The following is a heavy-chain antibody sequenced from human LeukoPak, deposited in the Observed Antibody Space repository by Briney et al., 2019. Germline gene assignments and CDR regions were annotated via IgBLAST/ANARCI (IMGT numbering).Heavy chain of an antibody. CDR2: ISGTGGST. V-gene: IGHV3-23*01. CDR1: GFTFRNYG. Sequence: GGSLRLSCAASGFTFRNYGMSWVRQAPGKGLEWVSSISGTGGSTYYAEGRFTISRDNSKNTLYLQMNSLRAEDTAVYYCAKELFTYYYDSGSYLNPALDSWGQGTLVTVSS. D-gene: IGHD3-10*01. J-gene: IGHJ4*02. CDR3: AKELFTYYYDSGSYLNPALDS.